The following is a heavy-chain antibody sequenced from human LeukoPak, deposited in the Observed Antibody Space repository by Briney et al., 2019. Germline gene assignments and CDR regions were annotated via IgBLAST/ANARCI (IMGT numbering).Heavy chain of an antibody. Sequence: GGSLRLSCAASGFTFSSYAMSWVRQAPGKGLEWVSAISGSGGSTYYADSVKGRFTISRDNSKNTLYLQMNSLRAEDTAVYYYAKGQRYGPNKFDYWGQGTLVTVSS. D-gene: IGHD5-18*01. V-gene: IGHV3-23*01. J-gene: IGHJ4*02. CDR3: AKGQRYGPNKFDY. CDR2: ISGSGGST. CDR1: GFTFSSYA.